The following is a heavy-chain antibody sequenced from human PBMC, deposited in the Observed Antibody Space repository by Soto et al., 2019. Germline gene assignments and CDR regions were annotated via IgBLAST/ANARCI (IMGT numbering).Heavy chain of an antibody. J-gene: IGHJ4*02. CDR3: ATGLLGYCRGGSCYADS. Sequence: QVQLVQSGAEVKKPGASVRVSCQTSAYTFTNYAVSWVRQAPGQGLEWMGWISGDNGNTIYAQKFQGRVTKTTDTTTRKAYMELRSLRSDDTAVYYGATGLLGYCRGGSCYADSWGQGTLVTVSS. CDR2: ISGDNGNT. CDR1: AYTFTNYA. V-gene: IGHV1-18*01. D-gene: IGHD2-15*01.